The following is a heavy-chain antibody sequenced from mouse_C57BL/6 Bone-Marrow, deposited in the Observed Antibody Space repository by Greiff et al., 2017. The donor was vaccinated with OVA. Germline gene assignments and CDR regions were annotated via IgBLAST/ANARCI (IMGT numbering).Heavy chain of an antibody. CDR1: GYSITSGYY. V-gene: IGHV3-6*01. J-gene: IGHJ1*03. CDR3: ASHLWYFDV. CDR2: ISYDGSN. Sequence: EVQRVESGPGLVKPSQSLSLTCSVTGYSITSGYYWNWIRQFPGNKLEWMGYISYDGSNNYNPSLKNRISITRDTSKNQFFLKLNSVTTEDTATYYCASHLWYFDVWGTGTTVTVSS.